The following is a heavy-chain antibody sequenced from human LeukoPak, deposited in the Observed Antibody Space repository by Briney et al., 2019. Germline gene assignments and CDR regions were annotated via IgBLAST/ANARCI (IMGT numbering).Heavy chain of an antibody. Sequence: SVKVSCKASGYILSGYFIYWVRQAPGQGLEWMGWINPKSGGTNFAQRFQGRVTMTRDTSISTVFLELSSLTSDDTATYYCAREEGERWDSRSSSYMDLWGNGTTVTVSS. CDR1: GYILSGYF. V-gene: IGHV1-2*02. D-gene: IGHD1-26*01. CDR3: AREEGERWDSRSSSYMDL. CDR2: INPKSGGT. J-gene: IGHJ6*03.